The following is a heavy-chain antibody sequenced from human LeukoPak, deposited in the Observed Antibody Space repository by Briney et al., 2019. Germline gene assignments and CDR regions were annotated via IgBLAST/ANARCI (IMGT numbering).Heavy chain of an antibody. Sequence: GGSLRLSCEASGFSVSDAWMHWMRQAPGKGLEWVGRIRRESHGGTTDYAAPVKGRFTISRDDSKNTLYLQMNSLQTEDTALYYCTTDYGGGQGTLVTVSS. D-gene: IGHD4-17*01. CDR1: GFSVSDAW. CDR3: TTDYG. J-gene: IGHJ4*02. CDR2: IRRESHGGTT. V-gene: IGHV3-15*01.